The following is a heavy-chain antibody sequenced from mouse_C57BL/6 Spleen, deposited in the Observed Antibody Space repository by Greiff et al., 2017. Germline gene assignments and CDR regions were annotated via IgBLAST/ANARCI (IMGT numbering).Heavy chain of an antibody. D-gene: IGHD1-1*01. CDR3: ERFYYGSRDY. Sequence: QVQLQPPGTELVKPGASVTLSCKASGYTFTSYWMHWVKQRPGQGLEWIGNINPSNGGTNYNEKFKSKATLTVDKSSSTAYLQLSNLTSDDSAVYCCERFYYGSRDYWGQGTTLTVSS. J-gene: IGHJ2*01. CDR1: GYTFTSYW. CDR2: INPSNGGT. V-gene: IGHV1-53*01.